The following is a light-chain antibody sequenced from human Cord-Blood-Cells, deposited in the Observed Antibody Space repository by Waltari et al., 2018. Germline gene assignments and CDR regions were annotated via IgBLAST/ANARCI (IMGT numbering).Light chain of an antibody. CDR2: QDS. V-gene: IGLV3-1*01. Sequence: SYELTQPPSVSVSPGQTARITCSGVKLGDKYACWYQQKPGHSPVLVIYQDSKRPSGIPERFAGPNSGNTATLTISGTQAMDEADYYCQAWDSRVVFGGGTKLSVL. CDR3: QAWDSRVV. CDR1: KLGDKY. J-gene: IGLJ2*01.